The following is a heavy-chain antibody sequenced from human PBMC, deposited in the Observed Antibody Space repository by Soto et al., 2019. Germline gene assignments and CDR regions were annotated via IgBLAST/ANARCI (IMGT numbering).Heavy chain of an antibody. Sequence: SETLSLTCTVSGGSISSYYWSWIRQPPGKGLEWIGYIYYSGTTNYNPSLKSRVTISIDTSKNQFSLKLSSVTAADTAVYYCARGPTVTYYYYGMDVWGQGTTVNVSS. CDR2: IYYSGTT. D-gene: IGHD4-17*01. J-gene: IGHJ6*02. V-gene: IGHV4-59*01. CDR3: ARGPTVTYYYYGMDV. CDR1: GGSISSYY.